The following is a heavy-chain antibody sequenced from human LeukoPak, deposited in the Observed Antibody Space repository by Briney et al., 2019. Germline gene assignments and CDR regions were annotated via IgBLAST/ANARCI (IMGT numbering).Heavy chain of an antibody. CDR3: ASYAPAAIDGRDWFDP. Sequence: SETLSLTCAVYGGSFSGYYWSWIRQPPGKGLEWIGEINHSGSTNYNPSLKSRVTISVDTSKNQFSLKLSSVTAADTAVYYCASYAPAAIDGRDWFDPWGQGTLVTVSS. J-gene: IGHJ5*02. D-gene: IGHD2-2*01. CDR2: INHSGST. CDR1: GGSFSGYY. V-gene: IGHV4-34*01.